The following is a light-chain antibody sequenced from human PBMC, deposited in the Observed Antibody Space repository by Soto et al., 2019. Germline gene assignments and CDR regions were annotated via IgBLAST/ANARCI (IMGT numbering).Light chain of an antibody. CDR2: GVS. CDR1: QSIYSSY. CDR3: QQYGTSPIT. Sequence: EIVLTQSPGTLSLSPGERATLSCRASQSIYSSYLAWYQQKSGQPPRVLIYGVSNRATGIPDRFSGSGSGTDFTLTISRLEPEDFAVYYCQQYGTSPITFGQGTRLEIK. J-gene: IGKJ5*01. V-gene: IGKV3-20*01.